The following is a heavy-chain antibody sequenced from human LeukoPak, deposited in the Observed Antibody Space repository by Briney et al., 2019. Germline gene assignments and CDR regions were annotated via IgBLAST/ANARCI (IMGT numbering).Heavy chain of an antibody. CDR2: IYYSGST. V-gene: IGHV4-31*02. CDR1: GFTFSDHY. J-gene: IGHJ3*02. D-gene: IGHD3-22*01. CDR3: ARGSLTYYDSSGYYYRAFDI. Sequence: LRLSCAASGFTFSDHYVDWVRQHPGKGLEWIGYIYYSGSTYYNPSLKSRVTISVDTSKNQFSLKLSSVTAADTAVYYCARGSLTYYDSSGYYYRAFDIWGQGTMVTVSS.